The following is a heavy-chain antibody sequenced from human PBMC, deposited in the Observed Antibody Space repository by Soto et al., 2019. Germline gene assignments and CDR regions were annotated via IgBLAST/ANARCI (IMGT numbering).Heavy chain of an antibody. CDR2: IVVSSGNT. Sequence: SVKVSCKASGFTFTSSAVQWVRQARGQRLEWIGWIVVSSGNTNYAQKFQERVTITRDMSTSTAYMELSSLRSEDTAVYYCAADGIVGATTTFDYWGQGTLVTVSS. CDR3: AADGIVGATTTFDY. CDR1: GFTFTSSA. D-gene: IGHD1-26*01. J-gene: IGHJ4*02. V-gene: IGHV1-58*01.